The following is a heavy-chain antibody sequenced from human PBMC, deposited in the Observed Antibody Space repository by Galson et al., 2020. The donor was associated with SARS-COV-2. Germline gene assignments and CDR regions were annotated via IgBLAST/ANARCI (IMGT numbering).Heavy chain of an antibody. J-gene: IGHJ4*02. V-gene: IGHV1-2*02. CDR1: GFRFTDYY. CDR3: ARDRISAPDDFDY. CDR2: VHPNPGDM. D-gene: IGHD6-13*01. Sequence: APVKVSCQASGFRFTDYYIHWVRQAPGEGLEWMGWVHPNPGDMKYQEKFQGRVSMTRDTSISTAYLELSRLTPDDTAVYYCARDRISAPDDFDYWGQGTLGTVSS.